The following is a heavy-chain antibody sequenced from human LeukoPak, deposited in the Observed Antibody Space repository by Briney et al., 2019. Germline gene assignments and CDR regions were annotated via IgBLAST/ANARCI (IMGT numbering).Heavy chain of an antibody. Sequence: GRSLRLSCAASGFTFSSYGMHWVRQAPGKGLEWVAVIWYGGSNKYYADSVKGRFTNSRDNSKNTLYLQMNSLRAEDTAVYYCAKDRGVKNYYYYMDVWGKGTTVTVSS. CDR3: AKDRGVKNYYYYMDV. D-gene: IGHD3-3*01. CDR1: GFTFSSYG. J-gene: IGHJ6*03. V-gene: IGHV3-33*06. CDR2: IWYGGSNK.